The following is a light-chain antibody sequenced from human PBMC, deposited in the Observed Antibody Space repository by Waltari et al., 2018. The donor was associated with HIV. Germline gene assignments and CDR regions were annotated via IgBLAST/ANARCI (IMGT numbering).Light chain of an antibody. J-gene: IGLJ3*02. CDR1: SSNIGRTT. V-gene: IGLV1-44*01. CDR3: ATWDDSLNGRV. Sequence: QSMLTQPPSASGTPGPRFTISCSGSSSNIGRTTVNWYQQLPGTAPKLLIYSSNHRPSGVPDRFSGSKSGTSASLAISGLQSEDEADYYCATWDDSLNGRVFGGGTKLTVL. CDR2: SSN.